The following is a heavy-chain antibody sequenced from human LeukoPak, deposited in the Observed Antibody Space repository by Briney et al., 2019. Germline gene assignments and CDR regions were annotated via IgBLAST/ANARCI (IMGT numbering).Heavy chain of an antibody. D-gene: IGHD2-15*01. V-gene: IGHV4-4*07. J-gene: IGHJ4*02. CDR1: GGSISSYY. CDR2: FYASGSA. Sequence: PSETLSLTCTVSGGSISSYYWSWIRQPAGKGLEWIGRFYASGSATYNPSLKSRVTMSVDTSKNQLSLKVYSVTAADTAVYYCGRTDCSDGSCYSSDNWGQGTLVTVSS. CDR3: GRTDCSDGSCYSSDN.